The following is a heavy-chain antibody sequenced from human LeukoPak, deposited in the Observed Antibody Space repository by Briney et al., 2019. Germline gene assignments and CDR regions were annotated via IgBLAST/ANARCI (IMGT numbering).Heavy chain of an antibody. V-gene: IGHV3-9*01. CDR3: AANSGWLLFG. Sequence: PGGSLRLSCVGSGFIFDDYGMHWVRQVPGKGLEWVSGINWNSVTIGYADSVRGRFTISRDNAKNSLYLQMNSLRAEDTAVYYCAANSGWLLFGWGQGTLVTVSS. CDR1: GFIFDDYG. J-gene: IGHJ4*02. CDR2: INWNSVTI. D-gene: IGHD6-19*01.